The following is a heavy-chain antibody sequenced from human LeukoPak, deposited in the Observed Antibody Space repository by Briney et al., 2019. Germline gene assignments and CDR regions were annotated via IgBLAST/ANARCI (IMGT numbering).Heavy chain of an antibody. CDR2: INHSGST. CDR3: ARGGKGQWLVHRHYFDY. V-gene: IGHV4-34*01. CDR1: GGSFSGYY. J-gene: IGHJ4*02. D-gene: IGHD6-19*01. Sequence: SETLSLTCAVYGGSFSGYYWSWIRQPPGKGLEWIGEINHSGSTNYNPSLKSRVTISVDTSKNQFSLKLSSVTAADTAVYHCARGGKGQWLVHRHYFDYWGQGTLVTVSS.